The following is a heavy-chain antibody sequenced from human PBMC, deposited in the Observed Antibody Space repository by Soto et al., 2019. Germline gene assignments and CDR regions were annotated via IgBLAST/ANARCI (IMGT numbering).Heavy chain of an antibody. Sequence: PGGSLRLSCAASGFTFSSYGMHWVRQAPGKGLEWVAVISYDGSNKYYADSVKGRFTISRDNSKNTLYLQMNSLRAEDTAVYYCAKDQWPKAARPRTVDYWGQGTLVTVSS. J-gene: IGHJ4*02. D-gene: IGHD6-6*01. CDR2: ISYDGSNK. CDR1: GFTFSSYG. CDR3: AKDQWPKAARPRTVDY. V-gene: IGHV3-30*18.